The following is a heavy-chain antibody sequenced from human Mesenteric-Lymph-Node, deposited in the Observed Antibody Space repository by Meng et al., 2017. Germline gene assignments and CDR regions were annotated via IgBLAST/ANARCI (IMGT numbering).Heavy chain of an antibody. CDR2: ISGSGGST. V-gene: IGHV3-23*01. CDR3: AKGSVALHYYYYYGMDV. J-gene: IGHJ6*02. Sequence: GESLKISCAASGFTFSSYAMHWVRQAPGKGLEWVSAISGSGGSTYYADSVKGRFTISRDNSKNTLYLQMNSLRAEDTAVYYCAKGSVALHYYYYYGMDVWGQGTTVTVSS. CDR1: GFTFSSYA. D-gene: IGHD4-23*01.